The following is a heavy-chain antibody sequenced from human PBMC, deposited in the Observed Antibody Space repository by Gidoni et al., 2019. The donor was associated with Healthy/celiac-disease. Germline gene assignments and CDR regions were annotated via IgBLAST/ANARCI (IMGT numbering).Heavy chain of an antibody. CDR2: IYHGDSDT. D-gene: IGHD3-10*01. Sequence: EVQLVQSGAEVTKPGEALKITCKGHGYSFISYWIGWVRQMPGKGLEWMGIIYHGDSDTRYSPSFQGQVTTPADKSICTAYLLWSSLKASDNAMYYCARHAEYYFDYWGQGTLVTVSS. CDR3: ARHAEYYFDY. V-gene: IGHV5-51*01. CDR1: GYSFISYW. J-gene: IGHJ4*02.